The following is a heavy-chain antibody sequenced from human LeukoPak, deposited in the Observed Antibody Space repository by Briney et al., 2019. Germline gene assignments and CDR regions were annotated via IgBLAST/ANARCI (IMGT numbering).Heavy chain of an antibody. J-gene: IGHJ4*02. D-gene: IGHD1-26*01. CDR3: ARQRVMGATRGNFDY. Sequence: GESLKISCKGSGYGVTTYWIGWVRQMPGKGLEWMGIIYPGDSDTRYSPSFQGQVTISADKSIGTAYLQWSSLKASDTAMYYCARQRVMGATRGNFDYWGQGTLVTVSS. V-gene: IGHV5-51*01. CDR2: IYPGDSDT. CDR1: GYGVTTYW.